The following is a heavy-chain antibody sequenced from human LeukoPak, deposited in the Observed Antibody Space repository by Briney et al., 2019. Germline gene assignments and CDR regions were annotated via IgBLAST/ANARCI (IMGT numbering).Heavy chain of an antibody. CDR1: GFTFSSYG. Sequence: PGRSLRLSCTASGFTFSSYGMHWVRQAPGKGLEWVAVIWYDGSNKYYADSVKGRFTISRDNSKNTLYLQMSSLRVEDTAVYYCAKGGPIEQWLVKGTFDYWGQGTLVTVSS. D-gene: IGHD6-19*01. CDR3: AKGGPIEQWLVKGTFDY. V-gene: IGHV3-33*03. J-gene: IGHJ4*02. CDR2: IWYDGSNK.